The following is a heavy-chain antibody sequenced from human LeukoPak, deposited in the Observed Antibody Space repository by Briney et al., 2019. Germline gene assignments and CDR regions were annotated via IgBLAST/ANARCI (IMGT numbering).Heavy chain of an antibody. CDR1: GFTFSSYG. V-gene: IGHV3-30*02. J-gene: IGHJ4*02. CDR3: AKGRGQSYPHYYFDS. D-gene: IGHD5-18*01. CDR2: VRYDGSNK. Sequence: GGSLRLSCAASGFTFSSYGMHWVRQAPGKGLEWVAFVRYDGSNKYYADSVKRRFTISRDSSKNTLYLQMNSLRPEDTAVYYCAKGRGQSYPHYYFDSWGQGTLVTVSS.